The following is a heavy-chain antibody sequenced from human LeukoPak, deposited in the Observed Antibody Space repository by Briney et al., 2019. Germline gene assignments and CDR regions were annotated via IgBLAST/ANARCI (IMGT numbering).Heavy chain of an antibody. CDR3: ARGSGYHVIVGYFQH. V-gene: IGHV1-69*05. J-gene: IGHJ1*01. Sequence: SVKVSCKASGGTFSSYAISWVRQAPGQGLEWMGGIIPIFGTANYAQKFQGRVTITTDESTSTAYMELSGLRSEDTAVYYCARGSGYHVIVGYFQHWGQGTLVTVSS. D-gene: IGHD3-22*01. CDR2: IIPIFGTA. CDR1: GGTFSSYA.